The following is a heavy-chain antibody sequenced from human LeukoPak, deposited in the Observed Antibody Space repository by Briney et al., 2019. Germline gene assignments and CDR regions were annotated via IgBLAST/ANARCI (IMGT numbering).Heavy chain of an antibody. D-gene: IGHD3-10*01. CDR2: IRSTANGYAT. V-gene: IGHV3-73*01. CDR1: GFTFSGSA. J-gene: IGHJ4*02. Sequence: HPGGSLRLCCAASGFTFSGSALHWVRQASGKGLEWVGRIRSTANGYATAYAASVKGRFTISRDDSKNTAYLQMDSLKTEDTAVYYCTGNYYGSGSYADFDYWGQGTLVTVSS. CDR3: TGNYYGSGSYADFDY.